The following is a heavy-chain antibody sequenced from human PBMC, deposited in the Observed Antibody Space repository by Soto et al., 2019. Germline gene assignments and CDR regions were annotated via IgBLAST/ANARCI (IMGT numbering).Heavy chain of an antibody. J-gene: IGHJ4*02. Sequence: QVQLVQSGAELKKPGASVKFSCKASGYTVTNHGISWVRQAPGPGLEWVGWVSGYNDKTKSAQKFQGRVTMTTDTATNTAYMELRSLRSDDTAVYFCARDFYPVAYFFDYWGQGTLVTVAS. CDR2: VSGYNDKT. CDR1: GYTVTNHG. V-gene: IGHV1-18*04. D-gene: IGHD2-21*01. CDR3: ARDFYPVAYFFDY.